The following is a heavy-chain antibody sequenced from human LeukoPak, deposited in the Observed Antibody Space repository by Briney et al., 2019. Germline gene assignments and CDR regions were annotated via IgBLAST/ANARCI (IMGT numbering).Heavy chain of an antibody. J-gene: IGHJ4*02. CDR1: GFTFSSYS. Sequence: GGSLRLSCAASGFTFSSYSMNWVRQAPGKGLEWVSSISSSSSYIYYADSVKGRFTISRDNAKNSLHLQMNSLRAEDTAVYYCARDERWLPWRYFDYWGQGTLVTVSS. D-gene: IGHD5-24*01. CDR3: ARDERWLPWRYFDY. V-gene: IGHV3-21*01. CDR2: ISSSSSYI.